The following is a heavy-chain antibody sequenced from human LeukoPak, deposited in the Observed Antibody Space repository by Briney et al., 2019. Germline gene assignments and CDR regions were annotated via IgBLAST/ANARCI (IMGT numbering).Heavy chain of an antibody. CDR3: ARGTPGSYFGY. CDR2: INPNSGGT. Sequence: GASVKVSCKASGYTFIAYYLDWVRQAPGQGLEWMGWINPNSGGTNYAQKFKDWVTMTRDTSINTTYMELSSLKSDVTAVYYCARGTPGSYFGYWGQGTLVTVSS. CDR1: GYTFIAYY. J-gene: IGHJ4*02. D-gene: IGHD3-10*01. V-gene: IGHV1-2*04.